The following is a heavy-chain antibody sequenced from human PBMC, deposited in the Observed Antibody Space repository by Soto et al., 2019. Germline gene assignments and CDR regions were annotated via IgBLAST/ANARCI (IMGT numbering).Heavy chain of an antibody. V-gene: IGHV1-24*01. CDR3: MLSTREDSNFDY. CDR2: FDPEDGET. CDR1: GYTLTELS. J-gene: IGHJ4*02. Sequence: ASVKVSCKVSGYTLTELSMHWVRQAPGKGLEWMGGFDPEDGETIYAQKFQGRVTMTEDTSTDTAYMELSSLRSEDTAVYYCMLSTREDSNFDYWGQGTLVTVSS. D-gene: IGHD2-2*01.